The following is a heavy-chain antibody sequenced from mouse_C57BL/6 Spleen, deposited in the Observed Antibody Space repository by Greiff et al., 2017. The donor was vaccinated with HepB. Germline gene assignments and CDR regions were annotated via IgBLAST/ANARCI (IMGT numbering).Heavy chain of an antibody. CDR1: GYAFSSSW. D-gene: IGHD3-2*02. Sequence: QVQLQQSGPELVKPGASVKISCKASGYAFSSSWMNWVKQRPGKGLEWIGRIYPGDGDTNYNGKFKGKATLTADKSSSTAYMQLSSLTSEDSAVYFCATAQATFSYAMDYWGQGTSVTVSS. V-gene: IGHV1-82*01. CDR3: ATAQATFSYAMDY. CDR2: IYPGDGDT. J-gene: IGHJ4*01.